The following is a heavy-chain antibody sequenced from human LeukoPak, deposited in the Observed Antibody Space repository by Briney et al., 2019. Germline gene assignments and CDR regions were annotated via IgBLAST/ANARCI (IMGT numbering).Heavy chain of an antibody. CDR3: ACIVVVPTY. D-gene: IGHD2-2*01. Sequence: SETLSLTCSVSGGSFSGYYWSWIRQPPGKGLEWIGSIYYSGSTYYNPSLKSRVTISVDTSKNQFSLKLSSVTAADTAVYYCACIVVVPTYWGQGTLVTVSS. V-gene: IGHV4-59*05. CDR2: IYYSGST. CDR1: GGSFSGYY. J-gene: IGHJ4*02.